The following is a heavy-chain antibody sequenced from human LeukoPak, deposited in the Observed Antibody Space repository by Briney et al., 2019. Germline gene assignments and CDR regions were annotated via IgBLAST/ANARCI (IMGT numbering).Heavy chain of an antibody. CDR1: GGSLSSYY. Sequence: SETLSLTCTVSGGSLSSYYWSGVPDPPGKGLEWSGYVYYSGSTNFNPSLTSRDTISVDTSKSEFALEMSAVTAADTAVYYCARGGSTRAIWNWFDPWGQGTLVTVST. J-gene: IGHJ5*02. D-gene: IGHD2-2*01. V-gene: IGHV4-59*13. CDR2: VYYSGST. CDR3: ARGGSTRAIWNWFDP.